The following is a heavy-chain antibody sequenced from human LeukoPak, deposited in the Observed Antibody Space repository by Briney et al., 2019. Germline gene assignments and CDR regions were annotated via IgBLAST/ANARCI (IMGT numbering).Heavy chain of an antibody. J-gene: IGHJ4*02. CDR2: ISSSSSYI. Sequence: GGSLRLSCAASGFTFSSYSMNWVRQAPGKGLEWVSSISSSSSYIYYADSVKGRFTISRDNAKNSLYLQMNSLRAEDTAVYYCASVTDTAMVGAFDYWGQGTLVTVSS. D-gene: IGHD5-18*01. V-gene: IGHV3-21*01. CDR1: GFTFSSYS. CDR3: ASVTDTAMVGAFDY.